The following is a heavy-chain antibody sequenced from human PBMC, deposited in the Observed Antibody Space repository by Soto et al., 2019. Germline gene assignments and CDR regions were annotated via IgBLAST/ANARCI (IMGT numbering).Heavy chain of an antibody. CDR1: GFTFSNYA. V-gene: IGHV3-23*01. J-gene: IGHJ4*02. D-gene: IGHD3-10*01. Sequence: EVHLLESGGGLVQPGGSLRLSCAASGFTFSNYAMNWVRQAPGKGLEWVSVISDSGDSTYYADSVKGRFTISRDKSKNTLYLHMNSLTAEXTAVYYCAKDGFSGSGKYYFDYWGQGTLVTVSS. CDR2: ISDSGDST. CDR3: AKDGFSGSGKYYFDY.